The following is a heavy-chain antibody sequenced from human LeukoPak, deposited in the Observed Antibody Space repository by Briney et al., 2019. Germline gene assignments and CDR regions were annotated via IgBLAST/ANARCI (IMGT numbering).Heavy chain of an antibody. D-gene: IGHD3-3*01. Sequence: GGSLRLSCAASGFTFSSYGMNWVRQAPGKGLEWVSSISGSSSYIYYADSVKGRFTISRDNAKSSLYLQMNSLRAEDTAVYYCARDRGDFWSGQTYYFDCWGQGTLVAVSS. CDR2: ISGSSSYI. V-gene: IGHV3-21*01. CDR1: GFTFSSYG. J-gene: IGHJ4*02. CDR3: ARDRGDFWSGQTYYFDC.